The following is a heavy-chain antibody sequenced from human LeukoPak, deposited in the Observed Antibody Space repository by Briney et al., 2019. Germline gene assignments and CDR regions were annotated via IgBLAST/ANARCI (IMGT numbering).Heavy chain of an antibody. CDR3: ARDSSGYGDYGDY. CDR2: IYTSGST. J-gene: IGHJ4*02. D-gene: IGHD6-25*01. V-gene: IGHV4-4*07. CDR1: GGSISSYY. Sequence: SETLSLTCTVSGGSISSYYWSWIRHPARKGLEWVGRIYTSGSTNYNPSLKSGVTMSVDTSKNQFSLKLSSVTAADTAVYYCARDSSGYGDYGDYWGQGTLVTVSS.